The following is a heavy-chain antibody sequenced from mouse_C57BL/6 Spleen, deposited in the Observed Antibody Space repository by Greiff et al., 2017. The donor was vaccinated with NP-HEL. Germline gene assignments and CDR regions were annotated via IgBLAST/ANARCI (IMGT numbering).Heavy chain of an antibody. CDR3: ARRPITTVVATDYYAMDY. CDR1: GYTFTSYW. CDR2: IHPNSGST. Sequence: QVQLQQPGAELVKPGASVKLSCKASGYTFTSYWMHWVKQRPGQGLEWIGMIHPNSGSTNYNEKFKSKATLTVDKSSSTAYMQLSSLTSEDSAVYYCARRPITTVVATDYYAMDYWGQGTSVTVSS. J-gene: IGHJ4*01. D-gene: IGHD1-1*01. V-gene: IGHV1-64*01.